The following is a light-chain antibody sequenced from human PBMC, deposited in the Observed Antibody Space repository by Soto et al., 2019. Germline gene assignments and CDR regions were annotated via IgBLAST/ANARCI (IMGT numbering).Light chain of an antibody. CDR3: QQYYITPLT. J-gene: IGKJ4*01. Sequence: DIVMTQSPDSLAVSLGERATINCKSSQNVLYSSNNENYLAWYQQKSGQPPKLLIYWASTRESGVPDRFVGSGSGTDFTLTISSLQAEDVAVYYCQQYYITPLTFGGGTKVDIK. CDR2: WAS. CDR1: QNVLYSSNNENY. V-gene: IGKV4-1*01.